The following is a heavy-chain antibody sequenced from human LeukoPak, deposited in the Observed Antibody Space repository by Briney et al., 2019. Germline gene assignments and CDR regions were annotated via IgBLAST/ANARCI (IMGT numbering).Heavy chain of an antibody. Sequence: SGGSLRLSCAASGFTFSSYSMHWVRQAPGKGLEWAAVLSTIGGREYYADSVKGRFTISRDTSKNTLYLQMDGLRVEDTALYYCARAFEGAPFDRCGRGTLVTVSS. D-gene: IGHD3-16*01. V-gene: IGHV3-30*04. CDR3: ARAFEGAPFDR. J-gene: IGHJ2*01. CDR1: GFTFSSYS. CDR2: LSTIGGRE.